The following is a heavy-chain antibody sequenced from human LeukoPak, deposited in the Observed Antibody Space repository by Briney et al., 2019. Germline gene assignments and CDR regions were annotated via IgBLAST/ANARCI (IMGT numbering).Heavy chain of an antibody. CDR2: INHSGST. D-gene: IGHD3-3*01. J-gene: IGHJ4*02. CDR3: ARGYDFWSGWFDY. V-gene: IGHV4-34*01. CDR1: GGSISSYY. Sequence: PSETLSLTCTVSGGSISSYYWSWIRQPPGKGLEWIGEINHSGSTNYNPSLKSRVTISVDTSKNQFSLKLSSVTAADTAVYYCARGYDFWSGWFDYWGQGTLVTVSS.